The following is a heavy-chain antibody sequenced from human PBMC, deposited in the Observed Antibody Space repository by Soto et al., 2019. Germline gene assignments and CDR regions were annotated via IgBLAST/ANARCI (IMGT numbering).Heavy chain of an antibody. D-gene: IGHD4-17*01. V-gene: IGHV1-69*02. J-gene: IGHJ3*02. CDR2: IIPILGIA. Sequence: ASVKVSCKASGGTFSSYTISWVRQAPGQGLEWMGRIIPILGIANYAQKFQGRVTITADKSTSTAYMELSSLRSEDTAVYYCARVPSPAHYGDYLDIWGQGTMVTVSS. CDR1: GGTFSSYT. CDR3: ARVPSPAHYGDYLDI.